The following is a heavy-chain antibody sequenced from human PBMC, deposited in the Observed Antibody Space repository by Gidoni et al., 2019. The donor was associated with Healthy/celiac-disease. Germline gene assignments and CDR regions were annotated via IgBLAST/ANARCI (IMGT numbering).Heavy chain of an antibody. Sequence: QVQLVASGGGVVQPGRSLRLSCAASAFTFSTYGMHWVRQAPGKGLEWVAVISYDGSNKYYADSVKGRFTISRDNSKNTLYLQMNSLRAEDTAVYYCASANRGGSYDLDYWGQGTLVTVSS. J-gene: IGHJ4*02. CDR2: ISYDGSNK. D-gene: IGHD1-26*01. CDR1: AFTFSTYG. V-gene: IGHV3-30*03. CDR3: ASANRGGSYDLDY.